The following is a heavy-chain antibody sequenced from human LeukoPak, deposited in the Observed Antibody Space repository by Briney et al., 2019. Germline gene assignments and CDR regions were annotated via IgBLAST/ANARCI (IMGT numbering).Heavy chain of an antibody. D-gene: IGHD6-25*01. J-gene: IGHJ4*02. CDR2: INTNTGNP. Sequence: ASVKVSCKASGYTFINYPMNWVRQAPGQGLEWMGWINTNTGNPTYAQGFTGRFVFSLDTSVSTAYLQISSLKTEDTAVYYCAREGPGPRSGLPGWGQGPLAPVSS. CDR1: GYTFINYP. V-gene: IGHV7-4-1*02. CDR3: AREGPGPRSGLPG.